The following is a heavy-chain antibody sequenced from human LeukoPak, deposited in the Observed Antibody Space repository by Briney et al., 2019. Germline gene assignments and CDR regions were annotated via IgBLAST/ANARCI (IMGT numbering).Heavy chain of an antibody. CDR2: ISYSGST. V-gene: IGHV4-39*07. CDR3: ARENRYGDYGGYAFDI. Sequence: SETLSLTCTVSGGSISSSSYYWGWIRQPPGKGLEWIGSISYSGSTYYNPSLKSRVTISVDRSKNQFSLKLSSVTAADTAVYYCARENRYGDYGGYAFDIWGQGTMVTVSS. J-gene: IGHJ3*02. CDR1: GGSISSSSYY. D-gene: IGHD4-17*01.